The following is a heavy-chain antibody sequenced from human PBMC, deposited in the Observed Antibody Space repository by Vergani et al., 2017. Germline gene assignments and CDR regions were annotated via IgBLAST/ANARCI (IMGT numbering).Heavy chain of an antibody. CDR2: IWYDGSNK. D-gene: IGHD1-7*01. CDR1: GFTFSSYG. Sequence: VQLVESGGGVVQPGRSLRLSCAASGFTFSSYGMHWVRQAPGKGLEWVAVIWYDGSNKYYADSVKGRFTISRDNSKNTLYLQMNSLRAEDTAVYYCAREGWNYAIDYWGQGTLVTVSS. CDR3: AREGWNYAIDY. J-gene: IGHJ4*02. V-gene: IGHV3-33*01.